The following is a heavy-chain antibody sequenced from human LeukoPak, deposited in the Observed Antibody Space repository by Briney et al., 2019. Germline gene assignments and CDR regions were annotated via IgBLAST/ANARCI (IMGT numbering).Heavy chain of an antibody. Sequence: SETLSLTCAVYGGSFSGYYWSWIRQPPGKGLEWIGEINHSGSTNYNPSLKSRVTISVDTSKNQFSLKLSSVTAADTAVYYCASIAARLGWVDYWGQGTLVTVSS. V-gene: IGHV4-34*01. CDR1: GGSFSGYY. D-gene: IGHD6-6*01. CDR3: ASIAARLGWVDY. J-gene: IGHJ4*02. CDR2: INHSGST.